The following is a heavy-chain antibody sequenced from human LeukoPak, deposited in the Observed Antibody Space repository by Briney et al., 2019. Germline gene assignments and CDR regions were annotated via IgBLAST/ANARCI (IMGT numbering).Heavy chain of an antibody. CDR2: IYYSGST. D-gene: IGHD1-7*01. CDR1: GGSISSGGYY. CDR3: ARDSGTSAPTLPGY. V-gene: IGHV4-31*03. Sequence: KTSETLSLTCTVSGGSISSGGYYWSWIRQHPGKGLEWIGYIYYSGSTYYNPSLKSRVTISVDTSKNQFSLKLSSVTAADTAVYYCARDSGTSAPTLPGYWGQGTLVTVSS. J-gene: IGHJ4*02.